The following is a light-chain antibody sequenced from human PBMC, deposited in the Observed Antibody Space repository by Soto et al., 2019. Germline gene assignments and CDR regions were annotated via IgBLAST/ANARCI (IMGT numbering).Light chain of an antibody. V-gene: IGLV2-18*01. CDR2: EAS. J-gene: IGLJ1*01. Sequence: QSVLTQPPSVSAAPGQKVTISCSGSSSNIGGNSVSWYQQPPGTAPKLIIYEASNRPSGVPDRFSGSKSGNTASLTISGRQAADEADYYCCLYTSENTYVFGTGTNVTVL. CDR3: CLYTSENTYV. CDR1: SSNIGGNS.